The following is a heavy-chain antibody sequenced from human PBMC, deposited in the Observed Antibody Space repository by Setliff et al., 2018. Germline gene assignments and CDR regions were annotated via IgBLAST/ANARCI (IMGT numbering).Heavy chain of an antibody. V-gene: IGHV4-4*08. D-gene: IGHD2-15*01. CDR1: GGAISNYY. CDR3: ARGLNSDSWTFAY. Sequence: PSETLSLTCTVSGGAISNYYWSWIRRPPGKGLEWIGYIYSSGSTNYNPSLKSRVAMSVDKAKNQFSLNLNSVTAADTAIYYCARGLNSDSWTFAYWGQGTLVTVSS. CDR2: IYSSGST. J-gene: IGHJ4*02.